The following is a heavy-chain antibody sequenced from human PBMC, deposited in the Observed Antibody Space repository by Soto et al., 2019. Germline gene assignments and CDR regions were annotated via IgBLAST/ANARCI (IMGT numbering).Heavy chain of an antibody. Sequence: EVQLVESGGGLVQPGRSVRLSCAASGFTFDDYGMHWVRQAPGKGLEWVSGISWNSGSIGYADSVKGRFIISRDNAKNSVYLQMNNLRPEDTAFYFCAKVSTTHTFGPLDPWGQGTLVTVSS. CDR3: AKVSTTHTFGPLDP. V-gene: IGHV3-9*01. J-gene: IGHJ5*02. CDR1: GFTFDDYG. D-gene: IGHD1-1*01. CDR2: ISWNSGSI.